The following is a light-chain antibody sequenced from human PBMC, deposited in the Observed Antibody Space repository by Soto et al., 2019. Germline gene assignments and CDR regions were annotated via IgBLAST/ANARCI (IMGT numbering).Light chain of an antibody. CDR1: QSVSSK. Sequence: EIVLTQSPGTLSVSPGERATLSCRASQSVSSKLAWYQQKPGQAPRLLFYGASTGATGIPARFSGSGSETEFTLSICSLQSEDFEVYYCQQYNTWPGTFGQGTKV. V-gene: IGKV3-15*01. J-gene: IGKJ1*01. CDR2: GAS. CDR3: QQYNTWPGT.